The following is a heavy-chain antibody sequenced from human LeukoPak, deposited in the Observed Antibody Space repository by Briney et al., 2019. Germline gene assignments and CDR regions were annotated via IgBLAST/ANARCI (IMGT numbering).Heavy chain of an antibody. CDR3: ARGCYTPGAFDI. J-gene: IGHJ3*02. CDR2: IYYSGRT. V-gene: IGHV4-31*02. Sequence: XXGKGXEWIGYIYYSGRTYYNPSLKSRVTISVDTSKNQFSLKLSSVTAADTAVYYCARGCYTPGAFDIWGQGTMVTVSS. D-gene: IGHD4/OR15-4a*01.